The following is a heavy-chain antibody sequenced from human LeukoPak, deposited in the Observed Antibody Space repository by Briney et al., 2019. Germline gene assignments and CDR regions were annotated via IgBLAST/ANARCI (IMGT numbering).Heavy chain of an antibody. V-gene: IGHV1-2*02. CDR1: GYTFTDSY. J-gene: IGHJ4*02. CDR3: ARDGRLTIFVRGIITEGSPPKN. D-gene: IGHD3-10*01. Sequence: ASLKVSCKASGYTFTDSYMHWVRQAPGQGLEWIGWINPKTGGANYAQRFQGRVTMTRDTSIRTAYMELNSLRSDDTAVYYCARDGRLTIFVRGIITEGSPPKNWGQGTLVTVSS. CDR2: INPKTGGA.